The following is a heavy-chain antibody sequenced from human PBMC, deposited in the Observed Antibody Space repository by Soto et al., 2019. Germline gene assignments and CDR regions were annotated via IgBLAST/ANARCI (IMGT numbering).Heavy chain of an antibody. Sequence: SETLSLTCTVSGGSISSYYWSWIRQPPGKGLEWIGYIYYSGSTNYNPSLKSRVTISVDTSKNQFSLKLSSVTAADTAVYYCARSAKKWLSPCWYFDLWGRGTLVTVS. CDR3: ARSAKKWLSPCWYFDL. CDR1: GGSISSYY. V-gene: IGHV4-59*01. D-gene: IGHD3-22*01. J-gene: IGHJ2*01. CDR2: IYYSGST.